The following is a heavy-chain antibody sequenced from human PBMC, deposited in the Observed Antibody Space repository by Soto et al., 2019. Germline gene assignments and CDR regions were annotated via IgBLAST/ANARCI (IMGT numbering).Heavy chain of an antibody. J-gene: IGHJ4*02. CDR1: GGTFSSHS. CDR3: AREVGYGDFSAALLD. Sequence: VQLMQSGAEVKKPGSSVKVSCKASGGTFSSHSINWVRQAPGQGLEWMGGVITLFGTVNYAQTFQGRVSITADPSTSTVYMELNSLTSGDTAVYYCAREVGYGDFSAALLDWGQGTLVTVSS. V-gene: IGHV1-69*01. CDR2: VITLFGTV. D-gene: IGHD4-17*01.